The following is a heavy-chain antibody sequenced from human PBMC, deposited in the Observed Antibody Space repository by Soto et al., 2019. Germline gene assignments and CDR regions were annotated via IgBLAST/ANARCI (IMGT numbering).Heavy chain of an antibody. CDR3: ATSYGGNSGYYYYYGMDV. CDR1: GGTFSSYA. Sequence: QVQLVQSGAEVKKPGSSVKVSCKASGGTFSSYAISWVRQAPGQGLEWMGGIIPIFGTANYAQKFQGRVTITADESTSTAYMELSSLRSEDTAVYYCATSYGGNSGYYYYYGMDVWGQGNTVTVSS. D-gene: IGHD2-21*02. V-gene: IGHV1-69*12. CDR2: IIPIFGTA. J-gene: IGHJ6*02.